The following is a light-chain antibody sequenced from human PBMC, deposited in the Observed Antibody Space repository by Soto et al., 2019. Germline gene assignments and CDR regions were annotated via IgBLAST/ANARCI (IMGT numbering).Light chain of an antibody. V-gene: IGLV2-23*02. Sequence: QSALTQPASVSGSPGQSITISCTGTSSDVGSYNLVSWYQQHPDKAPKLLIYEVTKRPSGISNRFAGSKSGKTASLTISGLQAEEGPDFYCCAFEGSGAVFGGETTRTVL. CDR2: EVT. CDR1: SSDVGSYNL. CDR3: CAFEGSGAV. J-gene: IGLJ3*02.